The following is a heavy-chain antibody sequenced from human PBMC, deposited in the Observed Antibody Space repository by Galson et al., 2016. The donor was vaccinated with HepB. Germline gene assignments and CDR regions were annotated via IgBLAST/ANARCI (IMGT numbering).Heavy chain of an antibody. Sequence: SETLSLTCTVSGASISSSTYYWDWIRQPPGKGLEWIGSIYYSGESYYNPSLRSRVTISVDTSKNQFSLNMNSVPAADPAVYYCARESATTGWFDPWGQGTLVTVSS. CDR2: IYYSGES. CDR1: GASISSSTYY. V-gene: IGHV4-39*07. CDR3: ARESATTGWFDP. J-gene: IGHJ5*02. D-gene: IGHD2-8*02.